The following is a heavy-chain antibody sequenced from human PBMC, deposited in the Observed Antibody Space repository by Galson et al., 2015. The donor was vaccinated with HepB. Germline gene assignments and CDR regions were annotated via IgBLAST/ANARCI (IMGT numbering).Heavy chain of an antibody. Sequence: SVKVSCKASGYTFTGHYIHWVRQAPGQGLEWMGWINPNSGGTDYARQFQGRVTVTRDTSLKTAYLELNRLRSDDTAIYFCARDRPEGLASAHLLIRGQGTQVTVSS. CDR3: ARDRPEGLASAHLLI. J-gene: IGHJ4*02. CDR1: GYTFTGHY. V-gene: IGHV1-2*02. D-gene: IGHD2-8*01. CDR2: INPNSGGT.